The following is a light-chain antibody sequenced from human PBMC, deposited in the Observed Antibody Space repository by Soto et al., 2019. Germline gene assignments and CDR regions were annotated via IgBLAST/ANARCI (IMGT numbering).Light chain of an antibody. CDR1: KLGDKY. J-gene: IGLJ2*01. Sequence: SYELTQPPSVSVSPGQTASITCSGDKLGDKYACWYQQKPGQSSVLVIYQDSKRPSGIPERFSGSNSGNTATLTISGTQAMDEADYYCQAWDSSTYVVFGGGTKLTVL. V-gene: IGLV3-1*01. CDR2: QDS. CDR3: QAWDSSTYVV.